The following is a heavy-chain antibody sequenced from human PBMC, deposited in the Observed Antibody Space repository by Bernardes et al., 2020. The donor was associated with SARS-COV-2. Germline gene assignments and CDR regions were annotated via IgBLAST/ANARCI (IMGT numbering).Heavy chain of an antibody. J-gene: IGHJ6*04. D-gene: IGHD6-6*01. V-gene: IGHV3-23*05. Sequence: GGSLRLSCAASGFIFRNYALSWIRQAPGKGLEWVSHIDGPTTNTHYADFVKGRFTISRDNSKSTVYLQMNNLRAEDTAVYYCVRRSPSTRPAGMPTFYYSLDVWGKGTTVTVSS. CDR1: GFIFRNYA. CDR3: VRRSPSTRPAGMPTFYYSLDV. CDR2: IDGPTTNT.